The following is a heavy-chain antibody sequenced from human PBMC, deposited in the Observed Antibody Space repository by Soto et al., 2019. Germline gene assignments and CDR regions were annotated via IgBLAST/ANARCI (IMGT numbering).Heavy chain of an antibody. J-gene: IGHJ4*02. CDR2: ISPYNGNT. V-gene: IGHV1-18*01. D-gene: IGHD6-19*01. CDR1: GYSFTTYD. Sequence: QVQLVQSGAEVKKPGASVKVSCKASGYSFTTYDISWVRQAPGQRLEWMGWISPYNGNTKYAQNLQGRVTMTTDTDTSTAYMERRSLRSDDTAVYYCARGGAVASAIDYWGQGTLVTVSS. CDR3: ARGGAVASAIDY.